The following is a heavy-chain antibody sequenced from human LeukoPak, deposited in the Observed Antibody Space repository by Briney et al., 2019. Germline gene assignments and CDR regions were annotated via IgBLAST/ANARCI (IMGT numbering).Heavy chain of an antibody. CDR1: GSISGYY. D-gene: IGHD6-6*01. Sequence: SETLSLTCTVSGSISGYYWSWIRQPPGKGLEWIGYIYTSGSTNYNPSLKSRVTISVDTSKNQFSLKLSSVTAADTAVYYCARHVSGSSSSAPYYYYMDVWGKGTTVTVSS. J-gene: IGHJ6*03. CDR3: ARHVSGSSSSAPYYYYMDV. V-gene: IGHV4-4*09. CDR2: IYTSGST.